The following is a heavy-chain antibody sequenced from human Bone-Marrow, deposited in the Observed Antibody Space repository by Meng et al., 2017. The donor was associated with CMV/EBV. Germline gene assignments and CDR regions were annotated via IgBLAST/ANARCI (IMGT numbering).Heavy chain of an antibody. Sequence: ASVKVSCKASGYTFTSYDINWVRQATGQGLEWMGWMNPNSGNTGYAQKFQDRVTMTEDTSTDTAYMELRSLKSDDTALYYCVTLTLSGTGDAFDIWGQGTMVTVSS. CDR3: VTLTLSGTGDAFDI. CDR2: MNPNSGNT. J-gene: IGHJ3*02. CDR1: GYTFTSYD. D-gene: IGHD3-10*01. V-gene: IGHV1-8*02.